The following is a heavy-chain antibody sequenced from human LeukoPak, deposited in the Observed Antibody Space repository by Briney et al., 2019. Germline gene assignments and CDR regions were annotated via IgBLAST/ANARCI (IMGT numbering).Heavy chain of an antibody. D-gene: IGHD3-16*01. V-gene: IGHV3-66*01. CDR3: ARDSYSRY. Sequence: GGSLRLSCAASGFTLSDHYMDWVRQAPGRGLEWVSVIYNDGTTYYADSVKGRFILSRDISKNTLYLQMNNLRAEDTAAYYCARDSYSRYWGQGTLVSVSS. J-gene: IGHJ4*02. CDR2: IYNDGTT. CDR1: GFTLSDHY.